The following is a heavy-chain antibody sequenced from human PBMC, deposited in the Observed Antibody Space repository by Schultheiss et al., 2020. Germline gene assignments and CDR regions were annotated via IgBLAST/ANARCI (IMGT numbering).Heavy chain of an antibody. V-gene: IGHV1-18*01. D-gene: IGHD5-18*01. J-gene: IGHJ6*02. Sequence: AAVKVSCKASGYTFTNYGINWVRQAPGQGLEWMGWISGHNGDTNSAHKLQGRVTMTTDTSTRTAYMELRSLRSDDTAVYYCARDPLRGYSYGYPYYYYYAMDVWGQGTTVTVSS. CDR2: ISGHNGDT. CDR3: ARDPLRGYSYGYPYYYYYAMDV. CDR1: GYTFTNYG.